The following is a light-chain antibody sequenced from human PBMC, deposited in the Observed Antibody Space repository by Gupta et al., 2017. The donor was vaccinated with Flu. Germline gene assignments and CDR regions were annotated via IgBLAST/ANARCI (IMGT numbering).Light chain of an antibody. Sequence: PTSVSASVGDRVTITCLVSQDISSWLGWYQQRPGKSPKLLIYAASSRKSGVPSRFSGSGSGTDFTLTISSLQPEDFATYCCLQANSFPNTFGGGTKVEI. CDR2: AAS. V-gene: IGKV1-12*01. J-gene: IGKJ4*01. CDR3: LQANSFPNT. CDR1: QDISSW.